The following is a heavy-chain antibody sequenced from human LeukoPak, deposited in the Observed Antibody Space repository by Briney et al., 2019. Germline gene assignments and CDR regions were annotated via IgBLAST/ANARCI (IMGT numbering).Heavy chain of an antibody. CDR3: AREHSPHYYGLGSHDY. J-gene: IGHJ4*02. CDR2: ISAYNGNT. CDR1: GYTFTSYG. D-gene: IGHD3-10*01. V-gene: IGHV1-18*01. Sequence: GASVKVSCKASGYTFTSYGISWVRQAPGQGLEWMGWISAYNGNTNYAQKLQGRVTMTTDTSTSTAYMELRSLRSDDTAVYYCAREHSPHYYGLGSHDYWGQGTLVTVSS.